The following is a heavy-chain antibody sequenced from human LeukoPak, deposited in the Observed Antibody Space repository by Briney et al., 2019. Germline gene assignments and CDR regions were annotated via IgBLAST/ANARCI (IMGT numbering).Heavy chain of an antibody. CDR3: ARDHDHSSGCYYGGDY. J-gene: IGHJ4*02. V-gene: IGHV1-69*04. Sequence: SVKVSCKASGGTFSSYAISWVRQAPGQGLEWMGRIIPILGIANYAQKFQGRVTITADKSTSTAYMELSSLRSEDTAVYYCARDHDHSSGCYYGGDYWGQGTLVTVSS. CDR1: GGTFSSYA. D-gene: IGHD3-22*01. CDR2: IIPILGIA.